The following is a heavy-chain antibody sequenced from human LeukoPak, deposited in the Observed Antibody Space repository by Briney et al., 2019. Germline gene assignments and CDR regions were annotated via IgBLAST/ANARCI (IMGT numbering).Heavy chain of an antibody. CDR3: ARLRGLYSDTNRYQTALDC. CDR2: IKQDGSEK. Sequence: GGSLRLSCAASGFTFNNYWMSWVRQAPGKGLQWVANIKQDGSEKYYVDSVKGRFTISRDNARNSLYVQMNSLRAEDTAVYYCARLRGLYSDTNRYQTALDCWGQGTLVTVSS. J-gene: IGHJ4*02. CDR1: GFTFNNYW. V-gene: IGHV3-7*01. D-gene: IGHD1-26*01.